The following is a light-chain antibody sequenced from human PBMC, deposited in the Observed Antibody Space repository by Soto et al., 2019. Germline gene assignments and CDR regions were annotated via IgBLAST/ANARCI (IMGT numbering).Light chain of an antibody. CDR1: QSISRW. J-gene: IGKJ1*01. CDR3: QQYNSLWT. CDR2: DVS. V-gene: IGKV1-5*01. Sequence: DIQMTQSPSTLSASVGDRVTITCRASQSISRWVAWYQQKPGKAPKVLIYDVSSLESGVPSRFSGSGSGTELTLTISSLQPDDLATYYCQQYNSLWTFGQGTKVDIK.